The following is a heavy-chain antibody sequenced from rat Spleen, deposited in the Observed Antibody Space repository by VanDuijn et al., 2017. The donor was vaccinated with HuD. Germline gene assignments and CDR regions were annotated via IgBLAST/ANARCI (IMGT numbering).Heavy chain of an antibody. V-gene: IGHV2-47*01. CDR3: ARFGYYDGTYYLYFDY. CDR2: IWDNGGT. J-gene: IGHJ2*01. CDR1: GFSLTSYS. D-gene: IGHD1-12*02. Sequence: QVQLKESGPGLVQPSQTLSLTCTVSGFSLTSYSVNWIRQPPGKGLEWMGVIWDNGGTDYASSLKSRLSISRDTSKSQVFLKMSSLQTEDTAMYFCARFGYYDGTYYLYFDYWGQGVMVTVSS.